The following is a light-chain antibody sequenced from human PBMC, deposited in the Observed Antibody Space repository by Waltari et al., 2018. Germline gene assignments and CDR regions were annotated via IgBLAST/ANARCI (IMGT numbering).Light chain of an antibody. CDR1: KLGSRS. V-gene: IGLV3-21*04. CDR3: QVWNSVGDHLSGV. Sequence: SDVLTQPPSVSAAPGETARITCGGNKLGSRSVHWYQQRPGQAPVLVIYDESDRPSGIPERFSGSKSGNTATLIISRGEAGDEADYYCQVWNSVGDHLSGVFGGGTKLTV. CDR2: DES. J-gene: IGLJ3*02.